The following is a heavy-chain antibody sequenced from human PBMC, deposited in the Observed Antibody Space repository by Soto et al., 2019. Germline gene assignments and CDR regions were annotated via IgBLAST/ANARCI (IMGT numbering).Heavy chain of an antibody. D-gene: IGHD3-22*01. CDR1: GFPFNNYA. J-gene: IGHJ6*02. V-gene: IGHV3-23*01. CDR3: AKDHSDSSAYPRHYVMDV. CDR2: ISGSGDTT. Sequence: PGGSLRLSCAASGFPFNNYATRWVRQAPGKGLEWVSGISGSGDTTYYADSVKGRFTISRDNSKNTLYLQMNSLRAEDTAAYYCAKDHSDSSAYPRHYVMDVWGQGTTVTVSS.